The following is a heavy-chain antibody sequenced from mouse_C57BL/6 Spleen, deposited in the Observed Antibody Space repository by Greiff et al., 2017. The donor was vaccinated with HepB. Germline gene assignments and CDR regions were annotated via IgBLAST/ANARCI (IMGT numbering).Heavy chain of an antibody. CDR1: GYTFTSYW. Sequence: QVQLQQPGAELVMPGASVKLSCKASGYTFTSYWMHWVKQRPGQGLEWIGEIDPSDSYTNYNQKLKGKSTLTVDKSSSTAYMQLSSLTSEDSAVYYCARRGGYGRDYAMDYWGQGTSVTVSS. V-gene: IGHV1-69*01. D-gene: IGHD1-1*01. CDR2: IDPSDSYT. CDR3: ARRGGYGRDYAMDY. J-gene: IGHJ4*01.